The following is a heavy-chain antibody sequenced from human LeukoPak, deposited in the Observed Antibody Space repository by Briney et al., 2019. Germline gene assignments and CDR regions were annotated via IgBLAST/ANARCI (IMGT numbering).Heavy chain of an antibody. V-gene: IGHV3-74*03. CDR3: VRGSAFDI. CDR1: GFTFSSYW. CDR2: ILTDDIIT. Sequence: GGSLRLSCAASGFTFSSYWMHWVRHAPGKGLVWVSHILTDDIITAYADSVKGRFTISRDNAKNTLYLQMNSLRAEDTAVYYCVRGSAFDIWGQGTMVTVSS. J-gene: IGHJ3*02.